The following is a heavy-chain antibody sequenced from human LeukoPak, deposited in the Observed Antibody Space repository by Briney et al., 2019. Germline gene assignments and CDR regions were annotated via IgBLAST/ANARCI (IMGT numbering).Heavy chain of an antibody. V-gene: IGHV1-24*01. D-gene: IGHD1-26*01. CDR3: ATASGSYSKCYFDY. CDR2: FDPEDGET. Sequence: ASVKVSCKVSGYTLTELSMHWVRQAPGKGLEWMGGFDPEDGETIYAQKFQGRVTMTEDTSTDTAYMELSSLRSEDTAVYYCATASGSYSKCYFDYWGQGTLVTVSS. J-gene: IGHJ4*02. CDR1: GYTLTELS.